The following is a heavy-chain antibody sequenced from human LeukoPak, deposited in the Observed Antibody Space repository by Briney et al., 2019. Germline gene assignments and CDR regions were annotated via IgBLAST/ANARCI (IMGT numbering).Heavy chain of an antibody. Sequence: SETLSLTCTVSGGSISSGGYYWTWIRQPPGKGLEWIGYIYYSGNTYYNPSLKSRVTISEDTSKNQFSLKLTSVTAADTAVYYCARARIGTAVVDYWGQGTLVTVSS. D-gene: IGHD5-18*01. CDR2: IYYSGNT. J-gene: IGHJ4*02. V-gene: IGHV4-31*03. CDR1: GGSISSGGYY. CDR3: ARARIGTAVVDY.